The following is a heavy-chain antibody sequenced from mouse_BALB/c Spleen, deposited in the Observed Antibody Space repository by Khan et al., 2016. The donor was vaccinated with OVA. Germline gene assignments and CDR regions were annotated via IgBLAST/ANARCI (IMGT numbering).Heavy chain of an antibody. CDR3: AREGLRGVAMDY. V-gene: IGHV1S56*01. J-gene: IGHJ4*01. D-gene: IGHD2-4*01. CDR2: IYPGDGST. Sequence: QVQLQQSGPELVKPGALVKISCKASGYTFTAYAIHWVKQRPGQGLEWIGWIYPGDGSTKYNENFKGKATLTADKSSNTAYMQLSSLTSEQSAVYFWAREGLRGVAMDYWGQGTSVSVSS. CDR1: GYTFTAYA.